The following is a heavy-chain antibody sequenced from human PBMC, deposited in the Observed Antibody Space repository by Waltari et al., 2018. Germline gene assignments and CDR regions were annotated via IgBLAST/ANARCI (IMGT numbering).Heavy chain of an antibody. J-gene: IGHJ4*02. V-gene: IGHV1-2*06. D-gene: IGHD6-13*01. CDR3: AREGRAAAATSIDY. CDR2: INPNSGGT. Sequence: QVQLVQSAAEVKKPGASVKVSCKASGYTFTGYYMHRLRQAPGQGLEWMGRINPNSGGTNYAQKFQGRVTMTRDTSISTAYMELSRLRSDDTAVYYCAREGRAAAATSIDYWGQGTLVTVSS. CDR1: GYTFTGYY.